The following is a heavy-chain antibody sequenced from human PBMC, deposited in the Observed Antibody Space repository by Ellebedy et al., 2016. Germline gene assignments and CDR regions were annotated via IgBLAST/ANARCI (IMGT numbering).Heavy chain of an antibody. CDR1: GFTFRDYG. Sequence: GESLKISXVASGFTFRDYGMHWVRQSPGKGLEWVSFIWSDGGKEYYAASVKGRFTVSRDNSRNAVYLQMNSLRVEDTAVYYCARGGEEAVAGAEWLDPWGQGTLVTVSS. J-gene: IGHJ5*02. V-gene: IGHV3-33*01. CDR3: ARGGEEAVAGAEWLDP. CDR2: IWSDGGKE. D-gene: IGHD6-19*01.